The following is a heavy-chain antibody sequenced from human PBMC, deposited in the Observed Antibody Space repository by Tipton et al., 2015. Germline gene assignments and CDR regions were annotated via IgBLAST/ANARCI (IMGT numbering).Heavy chain of an antibody. V-gene: IGHV3-43D*04. CDR2: ITWDGGST. Sequence: GSLRLSCVGSGFNFDEYAMHWVRQAPGKGLEWVSLITWDGGSTYYADSLKGRFTISRDNSKNSLYLQMNSLRAEDAALYYCAKDIGDYSSSSAGFDYWGQGTLVTVSS. CDR1: GFNFDEYA. J-gene: IGHJ4*02. CDR3: AKDIGDYSSSSAGFDY. D-gene: IGHD6-6*01.